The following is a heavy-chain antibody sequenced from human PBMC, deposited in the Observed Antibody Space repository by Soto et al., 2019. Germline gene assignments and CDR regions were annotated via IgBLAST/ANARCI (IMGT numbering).Heavy chain of an antibody. V-gene: IGHV1-8*01. CDR2: MNPNSGNT. J-gene: IGHJ3*01. CDR3: ARGVK. Sequence: QVQLVQSGAEVKKPGASVRVSCRASGYTFTSHDVNWVRQATGQGLERMGWMNPNSGNTGYAQKSQGRATMTRSTSTSTAYMELSSLRSEATAVDYRARGVKWGQGTRVTAPS. D-gene: IGHD3-22*01. CDR1: GYTFTSHD.